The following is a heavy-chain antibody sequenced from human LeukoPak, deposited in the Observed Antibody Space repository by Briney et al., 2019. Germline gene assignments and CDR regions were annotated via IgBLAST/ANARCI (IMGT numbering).Heavy chain of an antibody. D-gene: IGHD3-22*01. Sequence: PGGSLRLSCAVSGFTVSSNYMSWVRQAPGKGLEWVSVIYSGGSTYYADSVKGRFTISRDNSKNTLYLQMNSLRAEDTAVYYCAREANYYDSSGYYYGSFDYWGQGTLVTVSS. CDR2: IYSGGST. V-gene: IGHV3-53*01. CDR3: AREANYYDSSGYYYGSFDY. CDR1: GFTVSSNY. J-gene: IGHJ4*02.